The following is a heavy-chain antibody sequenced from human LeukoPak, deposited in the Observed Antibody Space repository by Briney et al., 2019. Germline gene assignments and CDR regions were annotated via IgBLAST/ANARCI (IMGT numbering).Heavy chain of an antibody. CDR1: GYTFTGYY. D-gene: IGHD4-17*01. Sequence: GASVKASCKASGYTFTGYYMHWVRQAPGQGLEWMGWINPNSGGTHYAQKFQGRVTVTRDTSISTTYMDLSRLRSDDTAVYYCARKGEDYGDYDYWGQGTLVTVSS. CDR2: INPNSGGT. CDR3: ARKGEDYGDYDY. J-gene: IGHJ4*02. V-gene: IGHV1-2*02.